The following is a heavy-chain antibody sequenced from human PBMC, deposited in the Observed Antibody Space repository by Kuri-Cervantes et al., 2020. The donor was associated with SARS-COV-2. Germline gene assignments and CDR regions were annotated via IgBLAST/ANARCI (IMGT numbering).Heavy chain of an antibody. D-gene: IGHD6-13*01. V-gene: IGHV4-34*01. CDR1: GFTFSSYA. Sequence: ESLKIPCEASGFTFSSYAMSWVRQAPGKGLEWIGEINHSGSTNYSPSLKRRVTISVDTSKNQFSLKLSSVTAADTAVYYCARGRIAAAGKTFDYWGQGTLVTVSS. CDR3: ARGRIAAAGKTFDY. J-gene: IGHJ4*02. CDR2: INHSGST.